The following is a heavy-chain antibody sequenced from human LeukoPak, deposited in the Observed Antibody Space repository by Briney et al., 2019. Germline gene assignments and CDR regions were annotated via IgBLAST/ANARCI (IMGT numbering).Heavy chain of an antibody. CDR2: IIPILGIA. D-gene: IGHD1-1*01. V-gene: IGHV1-69*04. CDR3: ARGAGLENWFDP. Sequence: SVKVSCKASGGTFSSYAISWVRQAPGQGLEWVGRIIPILGIANYAQKFQGRVTITADKSTSTAYMELSSLRSEDTAVYYCARGAGLENWFDPWGQGTLVTVSS. J-gene: IGHJ5*02. CDR1: GGTFSSYA.